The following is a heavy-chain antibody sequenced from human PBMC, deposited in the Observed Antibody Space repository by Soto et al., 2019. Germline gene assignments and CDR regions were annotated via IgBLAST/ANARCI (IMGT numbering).Heavy chain of an antibody. V-gene: IGHV3-23*01. J-gene: IGHJ4*02. Sequence: PGGSLRLSCASSGFTFSNHAVPWVRQAPGKGLEWVSTISGSGGSTYYADSVKGRFTISRDNSKNTLYLQMNSLRAEDTAVYYCAKDQGSSWYEIDYWGQGT. CDR1: GFTFSNHA. D-gene: IGHD6-13*01. CDR2: ISGSGGST. CDR3: AKDQGSSWYEIDY.